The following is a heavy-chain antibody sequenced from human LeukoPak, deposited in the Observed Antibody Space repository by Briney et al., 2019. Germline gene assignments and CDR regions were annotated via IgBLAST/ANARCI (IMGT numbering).Heavy chain of an antibody. J-gene: IGHJ5*02. Sequence: GGSLRLSCAASGFTVNTNYMSWVRQAPGRGLEWVSFTCSDGNTNYADSVRRTFTISTDKSNHALDLHLTSLRGDDTAVYYCARTVLRITLERYFDPWGQGTLVTVSS. V-gene: IGHV3-66*01. CDR1: GFTVNTNY. CDR2: TCSDGNT. D-gene: IGHD3-10*01. CDR3: ARTVLRITLERYFDP.